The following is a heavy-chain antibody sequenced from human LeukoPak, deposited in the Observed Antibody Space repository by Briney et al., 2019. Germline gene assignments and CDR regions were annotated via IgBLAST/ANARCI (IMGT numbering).Heavy chain of an antibody. J-gene: IGHJ4*02. CDR2: ISWNSGSI. D-gene: IGHD3-22*01. CDR1: GFTFDDYA. Sequence: GGSLRLSCAASGFTFDDYAMHWVRQAPGKGLEWVSGISWNSGSIGYADSVKGRFTISRDNAKNSLYLQMNSLRAEDTALYYCAKDKHYDSSGYYSTSFDYWGQGTLVTVSS. V-gene: IGHV3-9*01. CDR3: AKDKHYDSSGYYSTSFDY.